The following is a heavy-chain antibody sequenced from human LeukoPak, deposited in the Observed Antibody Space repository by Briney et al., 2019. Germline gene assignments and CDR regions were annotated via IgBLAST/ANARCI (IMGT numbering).Heavy chain of an antibody. CDR2: ISYDGRDK. CDR1: GFTFSSYD. D-gene: IGHD6-19*01. V-gene: IGHV3-30*18. Sequence: PGRSLRLSCAASGFTFSSYDIHWVRQAPGKGLKWVAVISYDGRDKYYADSVKGRFTISRDNSKSTLSLQTNSLRDEDTAVYYCAKIGSGWFIDSWGQGTLVTVSS. CDR3: AKIGSGWFIDS. J-gene: IGHJ4*02.